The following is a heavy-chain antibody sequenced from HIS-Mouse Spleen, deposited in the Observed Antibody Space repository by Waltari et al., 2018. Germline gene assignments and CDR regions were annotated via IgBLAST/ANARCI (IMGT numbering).Heavy chain of an antibody. V-gene: IGHV3-30*18. Sequence: QVQLVESGGGVVQPGRSLRLSCAPSGFTFSSDGMHWVRQAPGKGLEWVAVISYDGSNKYYADSVKGRFTISRDNSKNTLYLQMNSLRAEDTAVYYCAKDKHHAFDYWGQGTLVTVSS. CDR3: AKDKHHAFDY. J-gene: IGHJ4*02. CDR1: GFTFSSDG. CDR2: ISYDGSNK.